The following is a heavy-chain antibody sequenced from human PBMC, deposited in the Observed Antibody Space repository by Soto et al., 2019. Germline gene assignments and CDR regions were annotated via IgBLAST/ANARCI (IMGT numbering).Heavy chain of an antibody. Sequence: EVQLVESGGGLVQPGGSLRLSCAASGFTVSSNYMSWVRQAPGKGLEWVSVIYSGGSTYYADSVKGRFTISTDNSKKTLYLQMNSLRAEDKAVYDCARVLKTIFGGVMIYYCYYMDVWGKGTTVTVSS. J-gene: IGHJ6*03. CDR1: GFTVSSNY. V-gene: IGHV3-66*01. CDR3: ARVLKTIFGGVMIYYCYYMDV. D-gene: IGHD3-3*01. CDR2: IYSGGST.